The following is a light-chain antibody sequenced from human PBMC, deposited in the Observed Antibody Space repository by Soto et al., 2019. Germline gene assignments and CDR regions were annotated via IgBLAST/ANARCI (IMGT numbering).Light chain of an antibody. CDR3: QQTYTTPLT. Sequence: DIEMTQSPSSLSASVGDRVNITCRASQSISYYLNWYQQKPGRAPDLLMYGASSLQSGVPSRFTGSGSGTEFTLTITSLQPGDFATYYCQQTYTTPLTFGGGTKVEIK. V-gene: IGKV1-39*01. CDR1: QSISYY. CDR2: GAS. J-gene: IGKJ4*01.